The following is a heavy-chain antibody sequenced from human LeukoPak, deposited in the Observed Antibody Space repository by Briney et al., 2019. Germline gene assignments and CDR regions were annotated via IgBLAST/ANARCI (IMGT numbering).Heavy chain of an antibody. V-gene: IGHV3-48*04. J-gene: IGHJ6*04. CDR3: AELGITRIGRV. D-gene: IGHD3-10*02. CDR1: GFTFSSYS. CDR2: ISSSGRTI. Sequence: SGGSLRLSCAASGFTFSSYSMNWVRQAPGKGLEWDSYISSSGRTIYYADSVKGRLTISRDNAKNSLYLQMNSLRAEDTSVYYCAELGITRIGRVWGEGTTVTMSS.